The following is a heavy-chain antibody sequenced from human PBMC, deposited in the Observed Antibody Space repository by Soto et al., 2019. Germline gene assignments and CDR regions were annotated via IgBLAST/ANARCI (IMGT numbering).Heavy chain of an antibody. CDR2: ISSSGSTI. CDR3: ARGKGVNSVTGTTKIYYNYGMDV. J-gene: IGHJ6*02. V-gene: IGHV3-48*03. CDR1: GFTFSSYE. Sequence: EVQLVESGGGLVQPGGSLRLSCAASGFTFSSYEMNWVRQAPGKGLEWVSYISSSGSTIYYADSVKGRFTISRDNAKNSLEREKNSLRAEDTAVYYCARGKGVNSVTGTTKIYYNYGMDVWGQGTTVTVSS. D-gene: IGHD1-20*01.